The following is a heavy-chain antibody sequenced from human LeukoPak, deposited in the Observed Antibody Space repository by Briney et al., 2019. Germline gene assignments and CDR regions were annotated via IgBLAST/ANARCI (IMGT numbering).Heavy chain of an antibody. J-gene: IGHJ4*02. CDR3: ARRRWGSSTVDY. Sequence: PSETLSLTCTVPGCSISSRDYYSGWMRQPPGKGLGWLGRIYYSGSTYYNPSLNSGVTISIEPTMHQFELQVSSVTAPVSAVYSSARRRWGSSTVDYWGQGTLVTVSS. CDR1: GCSISSRDYY. CDR2: IYYSGST. D-gene: IGHD7-27*01. V-gene: IGHV4-39*01.